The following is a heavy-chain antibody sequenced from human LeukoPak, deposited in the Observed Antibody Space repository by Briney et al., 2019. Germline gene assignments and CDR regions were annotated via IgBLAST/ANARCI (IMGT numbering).Heavy chain of an antibody. Sequence: SETLSLTCAVSGASISDTHWWSWVRQPPGKGLEWIGEIYKSGSPNYNPSPRSRVAISEDKFKNQFSLKLTSVTAADTAVYYCARDPHTSNQPDYWGQGTLVTVSS. CDR2: IYKSGSP. CDR1: GASISDTHW. CDR3: ARDPHTSNQPDY. V-gene: IGHV4-4*02. J-gene: IGHJ4*02. D-gene: IGHD2-2*01.